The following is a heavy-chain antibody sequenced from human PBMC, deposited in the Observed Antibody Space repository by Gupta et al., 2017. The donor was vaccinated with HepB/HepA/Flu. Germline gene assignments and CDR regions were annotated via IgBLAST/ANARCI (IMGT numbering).Heavy chain of an antibody. CDR3: AKANVCSAAIGHFDL. J-gene: IGHJ2*01. CDR1: GFTFDDYA. V-gene: IGHV3-9*03. CDR2: ISWNSGSI. Sequence: EVQLVESGGGLVQPGRSLRLSCAASGFTFDDYAMHWVRQAPGKGLEWVSGISWNSGSIGYADSVKGRFTISRDNAKNSLYLQMNSLRAEDMALYYCAKANVCSAAIGHFDLWGRGTLVTVSS. D-gene: IGHD2-2*01.